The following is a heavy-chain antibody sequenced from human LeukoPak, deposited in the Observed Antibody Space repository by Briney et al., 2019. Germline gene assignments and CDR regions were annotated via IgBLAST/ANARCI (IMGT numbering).Heavy chain of an antibody. D-gene: IGHD1-26*01. CDR1: GFTFSSYW. J-gene: IGHJ4*02. CDR2: IKEDGSQK. Sequence: GGSLRLYCAASGFTFSSYWMSWVRQAPGKGLEWVDKIKEDGSQKYYVDSVKGRFTISRDNAKNSLYLQMNSLRAEDTAVYYCAKDEVGGHFEYWGQGTLVTVSS. CDR3: AKDEVGGHFEY. V-gene: IGHV3-7*01.